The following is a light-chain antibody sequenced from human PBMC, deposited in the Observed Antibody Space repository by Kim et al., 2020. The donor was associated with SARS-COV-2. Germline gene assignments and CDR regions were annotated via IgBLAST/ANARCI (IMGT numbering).Light chain of an antibody. J-gene: IGKJ2*01. CDR2: DAS. CDR3: QQHRNWPSYI. CDR1: QSVSSY. V-gene: IGKV3-11*01. Sequence: SPGERATLSCRARQSVSSYLAWYQQNPGQAPRLLIYDASTRATGIPARFSGSGSGTDFTLTISSLAPEDFAVYYCQQHRNWPSYIFGQGTKREI.